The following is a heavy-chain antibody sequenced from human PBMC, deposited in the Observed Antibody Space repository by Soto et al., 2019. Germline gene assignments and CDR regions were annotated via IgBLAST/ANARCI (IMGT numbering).Heavy chain of an antibody. D-gene: IGHD3-22*01. CDR2: IIPIFGTA. J-gene: IGHJ3*02. CDR1: VGSFSGYA. CDR3: ASPVTMIVVSAFDI. V-gene: IGHV1-69*13. Sequence: SLKLSCKGSVGSFSGYAVSWGRLAPGQGLEWRGGIIPIFGTANYAQKFQGRVTITADESTSTAYMELSSLRSEDTAVYYCASPVTMIVVSAFDIWGQGTMVTVSS.